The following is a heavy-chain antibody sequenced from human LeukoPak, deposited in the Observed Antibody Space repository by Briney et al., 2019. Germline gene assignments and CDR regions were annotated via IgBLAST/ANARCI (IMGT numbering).Heavy chain of an antibody. Sequence: GESLKISCKGSGYSFTSYWIGWVRQMPGKGLEWMGIIYPGDSDTRYSPSFQGQVTISADKSISTAYLQWSSLKASDTAMYYCARVDTAMVTQLPVVTFGYWGQGTLVTVSS. J-gene: IGHJ4*02. CDR2: IYPGDSDT. CDR1: GYSFTSYW. CDR3: ARVDTAMVTQLPVVTFGY. D-gene: IGHD5-18*01. V-gene: IGHV5-51*01.